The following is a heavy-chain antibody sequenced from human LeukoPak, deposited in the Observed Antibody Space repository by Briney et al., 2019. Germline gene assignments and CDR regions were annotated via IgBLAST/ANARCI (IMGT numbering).Heavy chain of an antibody. CDR1: GYTFTNYY. J-gene: IGHJ5*02. CDR3: ARHSSGWGSDWFDP. CDR2: INPSDGKT. V-gene: IGHV1-46*01. Sequence: ASVKVSCKASGYTFTNYYMHWVRQAPGQGLEWMGIINPSDGKTSYAQKFQGRVTMTRDTSTSTVYMELSSLRSEDTAVYYCARHSSGWGSDWFDPWGQGTLVTVSS. D-gene: IGHD6-19*01.